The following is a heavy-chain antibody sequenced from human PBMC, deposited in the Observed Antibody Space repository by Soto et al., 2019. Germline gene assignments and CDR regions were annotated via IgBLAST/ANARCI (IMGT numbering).Heavy chain of an antibody. CDR2: IYHSGST. CDR3: ASLNARYDSSGPLVR. D-gene: IGHD3-22*01. J-gene: IGHJ4*02. CDR1: GYSISSGYY. V-gene: IGHV4-38-2*01. Sequence: PSETLSLTCAVSGYSISSGYYWGFIRQPPGKGLEWIGSIYHSGSTYYNPSLKSRVTISVDTSKNQFSLKLSSVTAADTAVYYCASLNARYDSSGPLVRWGQGTLVTVSS.